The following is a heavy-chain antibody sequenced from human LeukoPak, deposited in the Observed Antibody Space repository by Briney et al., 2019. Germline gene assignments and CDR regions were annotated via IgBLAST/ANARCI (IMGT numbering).Heavy chain of an antibody. CDR1: DVSLSAYY. Sequence: SETLSLTCAVYDVSLSAYYWGSLRQPPGKGLEWIGEINHSGSTNYNPSLKGRVTISVDTSQNRVSLKLSSVTAADMAVYYFAHSSDYQQHCGQGTLVTVSS. V-gene: IGHV4-34*01. D-gene: IGHD3-22*01. CDR3: AHSSDYQQH. J-gene: IGHJ1*01. CDR2: INHSGST.